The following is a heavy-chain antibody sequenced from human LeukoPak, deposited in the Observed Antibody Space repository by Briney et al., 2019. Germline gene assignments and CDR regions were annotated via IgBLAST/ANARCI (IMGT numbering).Heavy chain of an antibody. V-gene: IGHV4-38-2*02. Sequence: SETLSLTCTVSDYSISSGYGYYWGWIRQPPGKGLEWIGNIYHSGITNYNPSLKSRVTISLDTSKNQFSLKLSSVTAADTAVYYCARATVPNWFDPWGQGTLVTASS. J-gene: IGHJ5*02. D-gene: IGHD4-11*01. CDR2: IYHSGIT. CDR3: ARATVPNWFDP. CDR1: DYSISSGYGYY.